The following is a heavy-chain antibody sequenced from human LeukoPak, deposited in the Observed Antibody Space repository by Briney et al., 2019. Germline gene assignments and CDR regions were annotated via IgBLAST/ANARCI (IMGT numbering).Heavy chain of an antibody. CDR3: ARDPVGAIGYGMDV. D-gene: IGHD1-26*01. J-gene: IGHJ6*02. Sequence: GGSLRLSCAASGXTVSSHYVNWVRQAPGKGLEWVSVIYSGGNTYYADSVKGRFTISRDNSKNTLYLQMNSLRAEDTAVYYCARDPVGAIGYGMDVWGQGTTVTVSS. CDR2: IYSGGNT. V-gene: IGHV3-66*01. CDR1: GXTVSSHY.